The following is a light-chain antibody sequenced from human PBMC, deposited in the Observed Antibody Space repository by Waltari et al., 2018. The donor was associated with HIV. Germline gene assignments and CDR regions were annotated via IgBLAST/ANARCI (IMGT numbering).Light chain of an antibody. CDR1: SSNIGSNT. CDR3: AAWDDNLDAYV. Sequence: QSVLTQPPSASATPGQRFTISCSGSSSNIGSNTVNWYQQFSGTAPNLLISSNDRRPSGVPDRFSGSKSGTSASLAITGLQSEDEADYYCAAWDDNLDAYVFGTGTKVTVL. J-gene: IGLJ1*01. CDR2: SND. V-gene: IGLV1-44*01.